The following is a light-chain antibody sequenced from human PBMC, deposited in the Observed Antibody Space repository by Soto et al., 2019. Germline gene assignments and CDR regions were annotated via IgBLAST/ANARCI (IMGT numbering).Light chain of an antibody. V-gene: IGLV2-23*01. CDR1: SXDVGAYNS. J-gene: IGLJ1*01. CDR3: CSSSPESTYV. CDR2: KGT. Sequence: QSALAQPASVSGSPGQSITISCTETSXDVGAYNSVSWYQQLPHKAPQVILYKGTQRPSGVSRRFSGSTSGNAASLTISGLPAHDAADYFCCSSSPESTYVFRTGTTGTVL.